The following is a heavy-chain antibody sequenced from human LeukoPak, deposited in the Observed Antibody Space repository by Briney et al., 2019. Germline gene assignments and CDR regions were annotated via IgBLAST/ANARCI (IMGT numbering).Heavy chain of an antibody. CDR2: ISYDGSNK. D-gene: IGHD3-3*01. V-gene: IGHV3-30-3*02. CDR1: GFTFSSYA. J-gene: IGHJ4*02. Sequence: GGSLRLSCAASGFTFSSYAMHWVRQAPGKGLEWVAVISYDGSNKYYADSVKGRFTISRDNSKNTLYLQMNSLRAEDTAVYYCAKTLSTNDFWSGYPPYYFDYWGQGTLVTVSS. CDR3: AKTLSTNDFWSGYPPYYFDY.